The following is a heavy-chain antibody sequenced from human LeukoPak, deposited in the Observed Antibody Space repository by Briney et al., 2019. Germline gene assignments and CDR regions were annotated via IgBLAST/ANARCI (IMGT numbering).Heavy chain of an antibody. CDR1: GYTFTSNY. J-gene: IGHJ4*02. D-gene: IGHD1-26*01. CDR2: INPSGGST. Sequence: GASVNVSCKASGYTFTSNYMHWVRQAAGQGLEGMGIINPSGGSTSYAQKFQGRVTMTRDTSTSTVYMELSSLRSEDTAVYYCAREEGRGATTYYFDYWGQGTLVTVSS. V-gene: IGHV1-46*01. CDR3: AREEGRGATTYYFDY.